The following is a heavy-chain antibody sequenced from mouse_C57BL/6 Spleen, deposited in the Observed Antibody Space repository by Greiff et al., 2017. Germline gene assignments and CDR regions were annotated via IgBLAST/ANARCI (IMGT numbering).Heavy chain of an antibody. V-gene: IGHV1-15*01. Sequence: VKLMESGAELVRPGASVTLSCKATGYTFTDYEMHWVKQTPVHGLEWIGAIDPETGGTAYNQKFKGKAILTADKSSSTAYLELRSLTSEDSAVYYWTRWRWLLPWFAYWGQGTLVTVSA. J-gene: IGHJ3*01. CDR3: TRWRWLLPWFAY. CDR1: GYTFTDYE. D-gene: IGHD2-3*01. CDR2: IDPETGGT.